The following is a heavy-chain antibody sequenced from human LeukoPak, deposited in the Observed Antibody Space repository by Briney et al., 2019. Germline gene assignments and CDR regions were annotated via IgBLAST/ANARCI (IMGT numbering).Heavy chain of an antibody. CDR3: AKLTSDYCSGGRCYPRPVDY. Sequence: GGSLRLSCAASGFTFSSYAMSWVRQAPGKGLEWVSGISGSGGSADYADSMKGRFTISRDNSKNTLYLQMNSQRAEDTAVYYCAKLTSDYCSGGRCYPRPVDYWGQGTLATVSS. V-gene: IGHV3-23*01. J-gene: IGHJ4*02. CDR1: GFTFSSYA. D-gene: IGHD2-15*01. CDR2: ISGSGGSA.